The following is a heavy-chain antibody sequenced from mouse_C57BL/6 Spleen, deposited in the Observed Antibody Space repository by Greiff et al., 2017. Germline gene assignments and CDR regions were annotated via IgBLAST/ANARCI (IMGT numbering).Heavy chain of an antibody. D-gene: IGHD2-4*01. V-gene: IGHV5-17*01. J-gene: IGHJ2*01. CDR1: GFTFSDYG. CDR3: ARPHDYYFDY. CDR2: ISSGSSTI. Sequence: EVKLVESGGGLVKPGGSLKLSCAASGFTFSDYGMHWVRQAPEKGLEWVAYISSGSSTIYYADTVKGRFTISRDNAKNTLFLQMTSLRSEDTAMXYCARPHDYYFDYWGQGTTLTVSS.